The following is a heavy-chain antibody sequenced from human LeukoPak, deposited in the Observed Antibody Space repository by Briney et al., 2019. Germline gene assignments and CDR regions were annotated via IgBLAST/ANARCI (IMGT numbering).Heavy chain of an antibody. Sequence: SVKVSCKASGGTFSSYAISWVRQAPGQGLEWMGGIIPIFGTANYAQKFQGRVTITADESTSTAYMELGSLRSEDTAVYYCARVDCSGGSCYLDYWGQGTLVTVSS. CDR2: IIPIFGTA. J-gene: IGHJ4*02. V-gene: IGHV1-69*13. D-gene: IGHD2-15*01. CDR1: GGTFSSYA. CDR3: ARVDCSGGSCYLDY.